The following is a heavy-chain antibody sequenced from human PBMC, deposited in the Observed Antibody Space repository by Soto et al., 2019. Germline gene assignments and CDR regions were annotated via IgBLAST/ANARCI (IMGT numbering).Heavy chain of an antibody. J-gene: IGHJ6*02. D-gene: IGHD6-13*01. V-gene: IGHV1-2*04. CDR2: INPNSGGT. CDR3: ARTLIAAAGTNYYYYYGVDV. CDR1: GYTFTGYY. Sequence: ASVKVSCKASGYTFTGYYMHWVRQAPGQGLEWMGWINPNSGGTNYAQKFQGWVTMTRDTSISTAYMELSRLRSDDTAVYYCARTLIAAAGTNYYYYYGVDVWGQGTTVTVPS.